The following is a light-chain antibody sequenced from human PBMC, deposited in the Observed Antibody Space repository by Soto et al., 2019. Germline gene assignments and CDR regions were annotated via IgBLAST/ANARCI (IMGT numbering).Light chain of an antibody. CDR2: GNS. V-gene: IGLV1-40*01. CDR1: SSNIGAGYD. J-gene: IGLJ2*01. CDR3: QSYDSSLSGVV. Sequence: QSVLTQPPSVSGVPGQRVTISCAGSSSNIGAGYDVHWYRQLPGTAPKLLIYGNSNRPSGVPDRFSGSKSGTSASLAITGLQAKDEADYYCQSYDSSLSGVVFGGGTKLTVL.